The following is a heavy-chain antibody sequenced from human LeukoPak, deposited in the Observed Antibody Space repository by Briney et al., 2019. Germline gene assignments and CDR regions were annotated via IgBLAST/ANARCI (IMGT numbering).Heavy chain of an antibody. CDR3: ARDRRYSYGYVDAFDI. Sequence: TGGSLRLSCAASGFTFSSYEMNWVRQAPGKGLEWVSYISSSGSTIYYADSVKGRFTISRDNAKNSLYLQMNSLRAEDTAVYYCARDRRYSYGYVDAFDIWGQGTMVTVSS. CDR2: ISSSGSTI. J-gene: IGHJ3*02. V-gene: IGHV3-48*03. D-gene: IGHD5-18*01. CDR1: GFTFSSYE.